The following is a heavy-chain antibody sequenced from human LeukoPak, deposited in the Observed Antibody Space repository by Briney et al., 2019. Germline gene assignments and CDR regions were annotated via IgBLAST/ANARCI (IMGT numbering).Heavy chain of an antibody. Sequence: SETLSLTCTVSGGSMRIGIYYWNWFRQNPEKGLVWIGYMSNSGVTNYNPSLRSRVTVSVDTSESQFSLRLSSVTAADTAVYYCARCPTYGSGNYGFFDYWGQGTLVTVSS. CDR3: ARCPTYGSGNYGFFDY. D-gene: IGHD3-10*01. CDR1: GGSMRIGIYY. J-gene: IGHJ4*02. CDR2: MSNSGVT. V-gene: IGHV4-31*03.